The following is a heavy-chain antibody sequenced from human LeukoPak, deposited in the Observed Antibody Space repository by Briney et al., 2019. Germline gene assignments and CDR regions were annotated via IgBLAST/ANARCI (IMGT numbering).Heavy chain of an antibody. V-gene: IGHV1-2*06. D-gene: IGHD3-10*01. CDR2: INPNSGGT. CDR1: GGTFSSYA. Sequence: GSSVKVSCKASGGTFSSYAISWVRQAPGQGLEWMGRINPNSGGTNYAQKFQGRVTMTRDTSISTAYMELSRLRSDDTAVYYCARASITMVRGVLNWFDPWGQGTLVTVSS. CDR3: ARASITMVRGVLNWFDP. J-gene: IGHJ5*02.